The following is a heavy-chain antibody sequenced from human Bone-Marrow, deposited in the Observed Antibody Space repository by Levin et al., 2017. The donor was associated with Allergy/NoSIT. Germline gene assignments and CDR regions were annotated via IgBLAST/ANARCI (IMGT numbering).Heavy chain of an antibody. Sequence: SETLSLTCSVSGGSISSYYWSWIRQPPGKGLEWIGYIYYTGSTNHNPSLKSRVTISVDTSRNQFPLKLSSVTAADESVYCCERTGYCSSTSCPWGYYYYGMDVWGQGTTVTVSS. CDR3: ERTGYCSSTSCPWGYYYYGMDV. CDR1: GGSISSYY. V-gene: IGHV4-59*01. J-gene: IGHJ6*02. CDR2: IYYTGST. D-gene: IGHD2-2*01.